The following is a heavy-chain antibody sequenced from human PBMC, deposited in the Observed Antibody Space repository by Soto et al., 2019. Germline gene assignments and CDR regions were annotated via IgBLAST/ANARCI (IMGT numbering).Heavy chain of an antibody. Sequence: SQTLSLTCAISGDSVSSNSAAWNWIRQSPSRGLEWLGRTYYRSKWYNDYAVSVKSRITINPDTSKNQFSLQLNSVTPEDTAVYYCPRDFRWARINGKYYYYYSGMDVWGQGTKVSV. CDR2: TYYRSKWYN. V-gene: IGHV6-1*01. D-gene: IGHD5-12*01. CDR3: PRDFRWARINGKYYYYYSGMDV. CDR1: GDSVSSNSAA. J-gene: IGHJ6*02.